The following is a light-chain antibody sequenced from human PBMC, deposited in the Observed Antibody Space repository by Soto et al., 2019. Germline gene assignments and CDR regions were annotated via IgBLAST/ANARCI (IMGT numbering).Light chain of an antibody. Sequence: AIRMTQSPSSLSASTGDRVSITCRASQSISSYLAWYQQKPVKAPKLLIYDASTLQSGVPSRFSGSGSGTDFTLTISCLQSEDFATYYCQQYYSYPRTFGQGTKVDI. V-gene: IGKV1-8*01. J-gene: IGKJ1*01. CDR3: QQYYSYPRT. CDR1: QSISSY. CDR2: DAS.